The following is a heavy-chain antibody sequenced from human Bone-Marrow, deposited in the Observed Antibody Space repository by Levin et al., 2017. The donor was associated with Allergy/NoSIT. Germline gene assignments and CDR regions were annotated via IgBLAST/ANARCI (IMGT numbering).Heavy chain of an antibody. J-gene: IGHJ6*03. D-gene: IGHD6-13*01. CDR2: IYYSGST. CDR3: AREAGFQQQLVQSDDYYYMDV. Sequence: SETLSLTCTVSGGSISSYYWSWIRQPPGKGLEWIGYIYYSGSTNYNPSLKSRVTISVDTSKNQFPLKLSSVTAADTAVYYCAREAGFQQQLVQSDDYYYMDVWGKGTTVTVSS. V-gene: IGHV4-59*01. CDR1: GGSISSYY.